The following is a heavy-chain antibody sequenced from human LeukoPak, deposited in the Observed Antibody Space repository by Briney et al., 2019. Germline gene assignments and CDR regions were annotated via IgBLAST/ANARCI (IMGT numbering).Heavy chain of an antibody. CDR3: ARYRRDCTGGSCYGWFDP. CDR2: IYWDDEK. D-gene: IGHD2-15*01. Sequence: SGPTLVKPTQTLTLTSTFSGFSLSTSGVGVAWIRQPPGQALEWLALIYWDDEKRYSPSLKSRLTITKDTSKNQVVLTMTNMGPVDTATYYCARYRRDCTGGSCYGWFDPWGQGALVTVSS. J-gene: IGHJ5*02. V-gene: IGHV2-5*02. CDR1: GFSLSTSGVG.